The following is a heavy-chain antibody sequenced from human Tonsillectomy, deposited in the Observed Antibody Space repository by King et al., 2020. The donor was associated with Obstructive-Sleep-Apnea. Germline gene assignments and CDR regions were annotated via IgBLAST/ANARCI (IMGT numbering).Heavy chain of an antibody. CDR1: GGSITSSNYH. CDR3: ARLSLVVGTTWDN. CDR2: IYYSGST. Sequence: QLQESGPRLVKPSETLSLICTVSGGSITSSNYHWGWIRQPPGKGLEWIGTIYYSGSTHYNPSLNSRVTISVDTSKNQFSLKLSSVTAADTAVFYCARLSLVVGTTWDNWGQGTLVTVSS. J-gene: IGHJ4*02. V-gene: IGHV4-39*01. D-gene: IGHD2-15*01.